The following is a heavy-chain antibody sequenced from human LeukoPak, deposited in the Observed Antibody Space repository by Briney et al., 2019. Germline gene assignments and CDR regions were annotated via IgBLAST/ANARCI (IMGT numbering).Heavy chain of an antibody. CDR2: INHSGST. CDR3: ARDFIAAAGTGEYYFDY. J-gene: IGHJ4*02. CDR1: GGSFSGYY. Sequence: SETLSLTCAVYGGSFSGYYWSWIRQPPGKGLEWIGEINHSGSTNYNPSLKSRVTISVDTSKNQFSLKLSSATAADTAVYYCARDFIAAAGTGEYYFDYWGQGTLVTVSS. V-gene: IGHV4-34*01. D-gene: IGHD6-13*01.